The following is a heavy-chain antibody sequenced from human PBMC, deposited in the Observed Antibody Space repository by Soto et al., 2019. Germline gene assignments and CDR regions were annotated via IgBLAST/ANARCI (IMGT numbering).Heavy chain of an antibody. Sequence: QVQLVQSGAEVKKPGASVKVSCKASGYTFTSYGISWVRQAPGQGLEWMGWISAYNGNTNYAQKLQGRVTMTTDTSTSTDYMELRSLRSDYTAVYYCASDMDIGGATEAFDIWGQGTMVTVSS. J-gene: IGHJ3*02. CDR3: ASDMDIGGATEAFDI. CDR1: GYTFTSYG. V-gene: IGHV1-18*04. D-gene: IGHD1-26*01. CDR2: ISAYNGNT.